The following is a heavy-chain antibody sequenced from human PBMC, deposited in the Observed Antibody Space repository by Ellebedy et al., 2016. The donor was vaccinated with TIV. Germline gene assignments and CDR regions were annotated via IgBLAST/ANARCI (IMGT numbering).Heavy chain of an antibody. D-gene: IGHD4-17*01. J-gene: IGHJ4*02. V-gene: IGHV3-53*01. CDR1: GFTVSSNY. Sequence: GGSLRLSCAASGFTVSSNYMSWVRQAPGKGLEWVSVIYSGGSTYYADSVKGRFTISRDNSKNTLYLQMNSLRAEDTAVYYCARDHAYGDYAKIDYWGQGTLVTVSS. CDR2: IYSGGST. CDR3: ARDHAYGDYAKIDY.